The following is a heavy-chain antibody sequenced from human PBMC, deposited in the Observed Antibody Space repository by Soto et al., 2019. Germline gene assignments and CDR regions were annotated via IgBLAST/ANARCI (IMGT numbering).Heavy chain of an antibody. J-gene: IGHJ6*02. Sequence: SESLALTYAFSVRSYSILSRHWRWNGRAPGKGLEWIGNTYYSGSTKYNPSFKSRVTIIVDRSNNQFSLKLRAVTAADTAVYYCARDYGTMVRGVRPLYYYYGVDVWGQGTTVTVS. CDR2: TYYSGST. CDR3: ARDYGTMVRGVRPLYYYYGVDV. D-gene: IGHD3-10*01. CDR1: VRSYSILSRH. V-gene: IGHV4-61*01.